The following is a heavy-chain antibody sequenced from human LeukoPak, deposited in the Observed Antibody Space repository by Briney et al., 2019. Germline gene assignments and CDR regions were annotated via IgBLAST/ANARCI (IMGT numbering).Heavy chain of an antibody. CDR2: IYRTGST. Sequence: PSETLSLTCTVSGGSISSGIYYWTWIRQPAGKGLEWIGSIYRTGSTNYNPSLKSRVTISLDTSKNQFSLKVSSVTAADTAVYYCARGDCSSTICYSPMDVWGKGTTVTVSS. V-gene: IGHV4-61*02. CDR3: ARGDCSSTICYSPMDV. D-gene: IGHD2-2*01. J-gene: IGHJ6*03. CDR1: GGSISSGIYY.